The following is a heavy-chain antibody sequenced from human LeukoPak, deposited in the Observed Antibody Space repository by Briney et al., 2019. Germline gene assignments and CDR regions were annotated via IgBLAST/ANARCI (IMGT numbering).Heavy chain of an antibody. CDR3: ARDLGGFDY. CDR2: IWYDGSNK. J-gene: IGHJ4*02. V-gene: IGHV3-33*01. CDR1: GFTFSSYG. Sequence: GGSLRLSCAASGFTFSSYGMHWVRQAPGKGLEWVAVIWYDGSNKYYADSVKGRFTIFRDNSKNTLYLQMNSLGAEDTAVYYCARDLGGFDYWGQGTLVTVSS.